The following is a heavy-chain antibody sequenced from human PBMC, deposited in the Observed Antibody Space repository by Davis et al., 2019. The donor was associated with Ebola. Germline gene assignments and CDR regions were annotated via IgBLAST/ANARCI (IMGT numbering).Heavy chain of an antibody. CDR3: AKGRIRASGNFDS. J-gene: IGHJ4*02. CDR2: FGTGGDT. Sequence: GESLKISCETSGFIFRNYVMSWVRQAPGKGLEWVSTFGTGGDTYYADSVKGRFAISRDNSKNTLYLQMNSLRAEDTAVYYCAKGRIRASGNFDSWGQGTLVTVSS. CDR1: GFIFRNYV. V-gene: IGHV3-23*01. D-gene: IGHD6-13*01.